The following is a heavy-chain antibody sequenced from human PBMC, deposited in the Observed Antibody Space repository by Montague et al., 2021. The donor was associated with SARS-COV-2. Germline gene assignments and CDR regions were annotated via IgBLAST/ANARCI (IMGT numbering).Heavy chain of an antibody. Sequence: SLRLSCAASGFTFRSYAMSWVRQAPGKGLEWVSAISGSGGSTYYADSVKGRFTISRDNPKNTLYLQMNSLRAEDTAVYYCTRRLHGFNRHYFDYWGQGTLATVSS. J-gene: IGHJ4*02. CDR1: GFTFRSYA. CDR3: TRRLHGFNRHYFDY. V-gene: IGHV3-23*01. D-gene: IGHD5-24*01. CDR2: ISGSGGST.